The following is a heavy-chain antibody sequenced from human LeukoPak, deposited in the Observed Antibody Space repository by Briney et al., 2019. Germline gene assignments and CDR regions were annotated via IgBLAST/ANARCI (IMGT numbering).Heavy chain of an antibody. CDR3: ARGRGYSPIPGSHSKSHFDY. CDR2: ISYDGSNR. V-gene: IGHV3-30*04. J-gene: IGHJ4*02. Sequence: PGRSLRLSCGASGFTFSSYGIHWVRQAPGPGLKRGAVISYDGSNRYYADSVKGRFTISRDNTKNMPYLQMNSLRADDTAVYYCARGRGYSPIPGSHSKSHFDYWGQGTLVTVSS. CDR1: GFTFSSYG. D-gene: IGHD5-18*01.